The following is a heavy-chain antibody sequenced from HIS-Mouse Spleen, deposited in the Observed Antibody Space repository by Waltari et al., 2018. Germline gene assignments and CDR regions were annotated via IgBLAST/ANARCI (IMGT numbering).Heavy chain of an antibody. Sequence: QVQLVQSGAEVKKPGASVKVSCKASGYTFTSYDINWVRQATGQGLEWMGWMNPNNGNTGYAQKCQGRVTMTRDTSISTAYMELSRLRSDDTAVYYCAREDWGSQGAWDYWGQGTLVTVSS. CDR3: AREDWGSQGAWDY. D-gene: IGHD7-27*01. CDR2: MNPNNGNT. V-gene: IGHV1-8*01. CDR1: GYTFTSYD. J-gene: IGHJ4*02.